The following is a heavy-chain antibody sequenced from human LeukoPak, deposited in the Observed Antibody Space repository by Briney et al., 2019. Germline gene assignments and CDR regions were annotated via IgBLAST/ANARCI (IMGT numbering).Heavy chain of an antibody. CDR3: AKGDFYGSGRDYYYYMDV. V-gene: IGHV3-23*01. CDR1: RFSFSSYG. J-gene: IGHJ6*03. CDR2: ISGSGGST. Sequence: GGSLRLSCAASRFSFSSYGMHWVRQAPGKGLEWVSAISGSGGSTYYADSVKGRFTISRDNSKNTLYLQMNSLRAEDTAVYNCAKGDFYGSGRDYYYYMDVWGKGTTVTISS. D-gene: IGHD3-10*01.